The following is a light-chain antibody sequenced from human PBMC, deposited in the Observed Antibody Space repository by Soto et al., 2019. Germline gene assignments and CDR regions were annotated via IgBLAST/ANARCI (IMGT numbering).Light chain of an antibody. Sequence: EIVLTQSPGTLSLSPGERATLSCRASQSVNSNYLAWYQQKPGQSPRLLIYGASIRAAGVPDRISGSGSGAAFTLTISRLEPEDFALYYCQQYGGSPLTFGAGTKVDFK. V-gene: IGKV3-20*01. CDR3: QQYGGSPLT. CDR1: QSVNSNY. J-gene: IGKJ3*01. CDR2: GAS.